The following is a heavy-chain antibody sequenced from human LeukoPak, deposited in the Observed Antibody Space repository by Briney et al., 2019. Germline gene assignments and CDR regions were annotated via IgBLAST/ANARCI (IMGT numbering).Heavy chain of an antibody. CDR2: IWYDGSNK. V-gene: IGHV3-33*08. J-gene: IGHJ4*02. Sequence: GRSLRLSCAASGFTFSSYGMHWVRQAPGKGLEWVVVIWYDGSNKYYADSVKGRFTISRDNSKNTLYLQMNSLRAEDTAVYYCARAAGGHYDFWSGYYTDYWGQGTLVTVSS. CDR1: GFTFSSYG. D-gene: IGHD3-3*01. CDR3: ARAAGGHYDFWSGYYTDY.